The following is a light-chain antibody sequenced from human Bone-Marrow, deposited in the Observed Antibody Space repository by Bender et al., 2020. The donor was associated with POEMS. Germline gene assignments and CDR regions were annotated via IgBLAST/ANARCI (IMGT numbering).Light chain of an antibody. Sequence: QSALTQPASVSGSPGQSITISCTGISSDVGVSSFVSWYQHHPGKAPKLMIYDVSNRPSGISNRFSGSKSGNTASLTISGLQTEDEADYYCSSYTSNSVVFGGGPMLPVL. V-gene: IGLV2-14*03. CDR3: SSYTSNSVV. J-gene: IGLJ2*01. CDR1: SSDVGVSSF. CDR2: DVS.